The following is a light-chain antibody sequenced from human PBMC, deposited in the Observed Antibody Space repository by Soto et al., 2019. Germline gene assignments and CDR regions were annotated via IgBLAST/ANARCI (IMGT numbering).Light chain of an antibody. Sequence: EIVLTQSPATLSLSPGERATLSCRASQSVSSYLAWYQQKSGQAPRLLIYDASNRATGIPARFSGSGSGTDFTLTIRSLEPEDFAVYCCQQRSNWPRTFGQGTKLEIK. CDR3: QQRSNWPRT. V-gene: IGKV3-11*01. J-gene: IGKJ2*01. CDR1: QSVSSY. CDR2: DAS.